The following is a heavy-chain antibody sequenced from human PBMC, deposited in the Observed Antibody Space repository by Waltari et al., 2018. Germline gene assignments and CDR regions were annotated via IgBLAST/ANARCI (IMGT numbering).Heavy chain of an antibody. CDR1: EFTLGDYD. CDR2: INSEFYGGTT. CDR3: TRGYCSSDSCYHSS. V-gene: IGHV3-49*04. Sequence: EVQLVESGGGLVQPGRSLRLSCTPSEFTLGDYDVGWVRQAPGKGLEWVGFINSEFYGGTTKYAASVKGRFIMSRDDSKNTAYLQMNSLKTEDTAMYYCTRGYCSSDSCYHSSWGQGTLVTVSS. D-gene: IGHD2-2*01. J-gene: IGHJ5*02.